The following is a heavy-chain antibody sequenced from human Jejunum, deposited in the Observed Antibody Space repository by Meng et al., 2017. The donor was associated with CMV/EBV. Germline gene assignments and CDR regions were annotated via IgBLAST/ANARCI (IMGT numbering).Heavy chain of an antibody. CDR3: ARARSSSWYYDY. D-gene: IGHD6-13*01. Sequence: VSGYSIPSGYYWGWIRQDPGRGLEWIGNIYHSGTSYNNPSLKSRVTMSVDTSKNQFSVKLDSVTAADTAVYYCARARSSSWYYDYWGRGTLVTVSS. J-gene: IGHJ4*02. CDR1: GYSIPSGYY. CDR2: IYHSGTS. V-gene: IGHV4-38-2*01.